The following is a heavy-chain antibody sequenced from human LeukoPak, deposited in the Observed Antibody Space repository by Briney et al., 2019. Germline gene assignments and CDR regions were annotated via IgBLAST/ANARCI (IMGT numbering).Heavy chain of an antibody. J-gene: IGHJ4*02. CDR1: GGSISSYY. V-gene: IGHV4-59*01. Sequence: SETLSLTCTVSGGSISSYYWSWIRQPPGKGLEWVGYIYYSGSTNYNPSLKSRVTISVDTSKNQFSLKLSSVTAADTAVYYCARSGSYHYYFDYWGQGTLVTVSS. CDR3: ARSGSYHYYFDY. CDR2: IYYSGST. D-gene: IGHD1-26*01.